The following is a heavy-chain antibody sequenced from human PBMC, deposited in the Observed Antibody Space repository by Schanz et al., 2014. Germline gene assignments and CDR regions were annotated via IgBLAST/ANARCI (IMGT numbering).Heavy chain of an antibody. CDR3: ARENTAVAGMPRVMDV. J-gene: IGHJ6*02. CDR1: GYRFIGYY. V-gene: IGHV1-2*06. CDR2: VSPYSGDT. D-gene: IGHD6-19*01. Sequence: QALLVQSGAEVKKPGASVKVSCKASGYRFIGYYVHWVRQAPGQGLEWMGRVSPYSGDTNYAQMFQGRVTMTTDTSISTAYMELSRLTSDDTAVFFCARENTAVAGMPRVMDVWGQGTTVTVTS.